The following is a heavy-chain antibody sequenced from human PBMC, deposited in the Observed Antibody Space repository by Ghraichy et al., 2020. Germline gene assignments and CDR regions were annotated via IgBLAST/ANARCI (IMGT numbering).Heavy chain of an antibody. J-gene: IGHJ6*02. D-gene: IGHD2-8*01. Sequence: GGSLRLSCVGSRFSFSRCGMHWVRQAPGKGLEWVVFISNDGSQKYYAASVNGRFSVSRDNSKNTLYLQISSLRPDDTAVYYCARDARGYGTADDYFLDLWGQGTTVTVSS. CDR2: ISNDGSQK. CDR1: RFSFSRCG. V-gene: IGHV3-30*03. CDR3: ARDARGYGTADDYFLDL.